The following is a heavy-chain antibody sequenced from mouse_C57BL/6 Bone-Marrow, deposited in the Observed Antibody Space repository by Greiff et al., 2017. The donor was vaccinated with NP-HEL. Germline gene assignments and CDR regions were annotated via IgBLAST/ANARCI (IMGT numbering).Heavy chain of an antibody. D-gene: IGHD3-2*02. CDR1: GFTFSDYG. CDR3: ARGQLRLQAWFAY. V-gene: IGHV5-17*01. J-gene: IGHJ3*01. Sequence: EVNLVESGGGLVKPGGSLKLSCAASGFTFSDYGMHWVRQAPEKGLEWVAYISSGSSTIYYADTVKGRFTISRDNAKNTLFLQMTSLRSEDTAMYYCARGQLRLQAWFAYWGQGTLVTVSA. CDR2: ISSGSSTI.